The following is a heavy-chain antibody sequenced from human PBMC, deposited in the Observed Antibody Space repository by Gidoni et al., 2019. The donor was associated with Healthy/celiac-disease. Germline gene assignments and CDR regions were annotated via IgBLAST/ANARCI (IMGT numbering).Heavy chain of an antibody. J-gene: IGHJ4*02. Sequence: EVQLVESGGGLVQPGGSLRLSCAASGFTFSSYSMNWVRQAPGKGLEWVSYISSSRSTIYYADSVKGRFTISRDNAKNSLYRQMNSLRAEDTAVYYCARGGGAKYGDYDQDFDYWGQGTLVTVSS. CDR3: ARGGGAKYGDYDQDFDY. D-gene: IGHD4-17*01. V-gene: IGHV3-48*01. CDR1: GFTFSSYS. CDR2: ISSSRSTI.